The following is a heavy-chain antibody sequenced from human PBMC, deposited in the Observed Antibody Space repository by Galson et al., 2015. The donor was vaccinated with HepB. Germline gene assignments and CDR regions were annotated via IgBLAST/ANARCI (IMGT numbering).Heavy chain of an antibody. V-gene: IGHV1-46*03. Sequence: SVKVSCKASGYTFTSYYMRWVRQAPGQGLEWTGIINPSGGSTSYAQKFQGRVTMTRDTSTSTVYMELSSLRSEDTAVYYCARDKPWARTYYYDSSGYSKKDDAFDIWGQGTMVTVSS. CDR1: GYTFTSYY. D-gene: IGHD3-22*01. CDR2: INPSGGST. J-gene: IGHJ3*02. CDR3: ARDKPWARTYYYDSSGYSKKDDAFDI.